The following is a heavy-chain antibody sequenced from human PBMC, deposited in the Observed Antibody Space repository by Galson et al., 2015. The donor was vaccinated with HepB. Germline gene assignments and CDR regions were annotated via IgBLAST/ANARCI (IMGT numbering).Heavy chain of an antibody. CDR2: INPHTGGT. V-gene: IGHV1-2*02. D-gene: IGHD2-15*01. CDR1: GYSFTGYH. CDR3: ARHVGESGSYGMDV. J-gene: IGHJ6*02. Sequence: SVKVSCTASGYSFTGYHMHWLRQAPGQGLEWMGWINPHTGGTNYAQTFQGRVTMTRDTSITTSYMELNNLRSDDTAVYYCARHVGESGSYGMDVWGQGTTASVS.